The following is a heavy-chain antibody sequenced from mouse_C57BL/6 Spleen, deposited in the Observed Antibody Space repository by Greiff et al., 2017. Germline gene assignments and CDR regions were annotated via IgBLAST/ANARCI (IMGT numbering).Heavy chain of an antibody. CDR1: GYTFTSYG. Sequence: VQVVESGAELARPGASVKLSCKASGYTFTSYGISWVKQRTGQGLEWIGEIYPRSGNTYSNEKFKGKAPLTADKSSSTAYMELRSLTSEGSAVDFCAYYSNYYAMDYGGQGTSVTVSS. V-gene: IGHV1-81*01. D-gene: IGHD2-5*01. J-gene: IGHJ4*01. CDR2: IYPRSGNT. CDR3: AYYSNYYAMDY.